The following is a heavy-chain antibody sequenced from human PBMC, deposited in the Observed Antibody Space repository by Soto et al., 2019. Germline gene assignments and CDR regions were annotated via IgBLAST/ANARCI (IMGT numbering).Heavy chain of an antibody. Sequence: QVQLVQSGAEVKKPGASVKVSCKASGYTFTSYAMHWVRQAPGQRLEWMGWINAGNGNTKYSQKFQGRVTITRDTSASTAYMELSSLRSEDTAVYYCARDPRPFGSFGVSFAYWGQGTLVTVSS. CDR1: GYTFTSYA. CDR3: ARDPRPFGSFGVSFAY. J-gene: IGHJ4*02. V-gene: IGHV1-3*01. D-gene: IGHD3-16*01. CDR2: INAGNGNT.